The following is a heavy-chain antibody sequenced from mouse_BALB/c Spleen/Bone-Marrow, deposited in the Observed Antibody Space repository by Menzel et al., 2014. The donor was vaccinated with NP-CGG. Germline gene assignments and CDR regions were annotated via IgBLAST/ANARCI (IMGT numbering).Heavy chain of an antibody. CDR1: GFTFTDYY. V-gene: IGHV7-3*02. Sequence: EVQGVESGGGLVQPGGSLRLSCAPSGFTFTDYYMNWVRQPPGKALEWLGFIRNKANGYTTEYSASVKGRFTISRDNPQNILYLQMNTLRAEDSATYYCARDKGRVFFDYWGQGTALTVSS. CDR2: IRNKANGYTT. J-gene: IGHJ2*01. CDR3: ARDKGRVFFDY.